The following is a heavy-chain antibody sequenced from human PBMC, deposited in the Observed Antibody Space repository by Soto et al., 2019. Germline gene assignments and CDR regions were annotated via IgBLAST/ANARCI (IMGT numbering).Heavy chain of an antibody. D-gene: IGHD3-10*01. J-gene: IGHJ4*02. CDR2: ISDDATVT. Sequence: EVQLLESGGGLIQPGGSLRLSCAASGLRFSNYGMSWVRLAPGKGLEWVSGISDDATVTDYIDSVRGRFTISRDNTKSMLFLQMDSLRTEDTAVYFCAKSVVDHRCVVRLSYFDCWGQGIQVTVSS. CDR1: GLRFSNYG. CDR3: AKSVVDHRCVVRLSYFDC. V-gene: IGHV3-23*01.